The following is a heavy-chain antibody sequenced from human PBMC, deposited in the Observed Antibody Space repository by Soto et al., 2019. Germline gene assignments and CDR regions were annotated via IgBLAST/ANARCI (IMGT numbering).Heavy chain of an antibody. CDR3: AAGYCSSTSCYPYYYGMDV. D-gene: IGHD2-2*01. J-gene: IGHJ6*02. Sequence: PSETLSLTCTVSGGSISSGGYYWSWIRQHPGKGLEWIGYIYYSGSTYYNPSLKSRVTISVDTSKNQFSLKLSSVTAADTAVYYCAAGYCSSTSCYPYYYGMDVWGQGTTVTV. CDR1: GGSISSGGYY. V-gene: IGHV4-31*03. CDR2: IYYSGST.